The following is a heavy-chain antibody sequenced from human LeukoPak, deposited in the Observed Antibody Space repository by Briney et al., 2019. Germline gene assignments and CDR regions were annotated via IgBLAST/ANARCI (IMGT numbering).Heavy chain of an antibody. CDR2: ISYDGSNK. V-gene: IGHV3-30*18. J-gene: IGHJ4*02. CDR1: GFTFSSYG. D-gene: IGHD1-1*01. CDR3: VKDNWNSDHYFDY. Sequence: GRSLRLSCAASGFTFSSYGMHWVRQAPGKGLEWVAVISYDGSNKYYADSVKGRFTISRDNSKNTLYLQMNSLRAEDTAVYYCVKDNWNSDHYFDYWGQGTLVTVSS.